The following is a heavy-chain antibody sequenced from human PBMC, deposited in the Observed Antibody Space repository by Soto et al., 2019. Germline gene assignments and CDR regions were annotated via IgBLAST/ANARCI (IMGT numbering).Heavy chain of an antibody. V-gene: IGHV4-39*01. D-gene: IGHD3-9*01. CDR2: IYYSGST. CDR1: GGSISSSSYY. Sequence: SETLSLTCTVSGGSISSSSYYWGWIRQPPGKGLEWIGSIYYSGSTYYNPSLKSRVTISVDTSKNQFSLKLSSVTAADTAVYYCARLSSDQDRYFDWLLGPFDYWGQGTLVTVSS. J-gene: IGHJ4*02. CDR3: ARLSSDQDRYFDWLLGPFDY.